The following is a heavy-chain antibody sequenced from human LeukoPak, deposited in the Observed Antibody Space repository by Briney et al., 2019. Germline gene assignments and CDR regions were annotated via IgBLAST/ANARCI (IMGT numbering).Heavy chain of an antibody. J-gene: IGHJ4*02. V-gene: IGHV1-18*01. CDR1: GYTFTSYG. D-gene: IGHD3-10*01. CDR3: ARERITMVRGVIITAEGLDY. CDR2: ISAYNGKT. Sequence: ASVKLSCKASGYTFTSYGISWVRQAPGQGLEWMGWISAYNGKTNYAQKLQGRVTITTDTSTSTAYMELRSLRSDDTAVYYCARERITMVRGVIITAEGLDYWGEGTLVTVSS.